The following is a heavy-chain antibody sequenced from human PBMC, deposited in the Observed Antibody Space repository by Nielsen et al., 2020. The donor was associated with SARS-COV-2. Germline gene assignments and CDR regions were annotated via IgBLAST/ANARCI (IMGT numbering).Heavy chain of an antibody. J-gene: IGHJ4*02. D-gene: IGHD3-9*01. CDR2: ISYDGSNK. Sequence: GGSLRLSCAASGFTFSSYGMHWVRQAPGKGLEWVAVISYDGSNKYYADSVKGRFTISRDNSKNTLYLQMNSLRAEDTAVYYCARERYFDWLLWGLADYWGQGTLVTVSS. CDR1: GFTFSSYG. V-gene: IGHV3-30*03. CDR3: ARERYFDWLLWGLADY.